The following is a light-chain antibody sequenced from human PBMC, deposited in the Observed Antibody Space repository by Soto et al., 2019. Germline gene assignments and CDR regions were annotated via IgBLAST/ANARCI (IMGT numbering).Light chain of an antibody. CDR2: EVN. CDR1: NSDVGGYNY. V-gene: IGLV2-8*01. Sequence: QSVLTQPPSASGSPGQSVTISCTGTNSDVGGYNYVSWYQQYPGKAPKLIIYEVNERPSGVPDRFSGSKSGNTASLTVSGLQTADEADYCCSSYAGSNWYVFGTGTKLTVL. CDR3: SSYAGSNWYV. J-gene: IGLJ1*01.